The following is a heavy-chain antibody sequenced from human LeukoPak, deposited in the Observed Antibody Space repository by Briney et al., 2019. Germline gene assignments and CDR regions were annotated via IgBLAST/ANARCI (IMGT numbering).Heavy chain of an antibody. Sequence: SETLSLTCTVSGASISSHYWSWIRQPPGKGLEWLGFIHYSGSTAYNPSLKGRVTISLDSAKSHFSLKLNSVTAADTAVYYCACYKIVERNFDFWGQGMLVTVSS. J-gene: IGHJ4*02. V-gene: IGHV4-59*11. CDR1: GASISSHY. CDR2: IHYSGST. D-gene: IGHD5-24*01. CDR3: ACYKIVERNFDF.